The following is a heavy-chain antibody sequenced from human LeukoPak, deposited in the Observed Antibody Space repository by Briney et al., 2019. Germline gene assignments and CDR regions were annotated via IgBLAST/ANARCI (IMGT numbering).Heavy chain of an antibody. Sequence: GGSLRLSCAASGFTFSSYAMSWVRQAPGKGLEWVSAISGSGGSTYYADSVKGRFTISRDNSKDTLHLQMNSLRAEDTAVYHCAKEHYDFWSGYYNWGQGTLVTVSS. V-gene: IGHV3-23*01. CDR3: AKEHYDFWSGYYN. CDR1: GFTFSSYA. J-gene: IGHJ4*02. CDR2: ISGSGGST. D-gene: IGHD3-3*01.